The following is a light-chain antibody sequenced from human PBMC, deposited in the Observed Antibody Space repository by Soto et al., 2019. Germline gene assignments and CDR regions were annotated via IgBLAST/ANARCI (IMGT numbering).Light chain of an antibody. CDR1: SSDVGGYNY. V-gene: IGLV2-11*01. J-gene: IGLJ1*01. CDR3: CSYAGSPRYV. Sequence: QSALTQPRSVSGSPGQSVTISSTGTSSDVGGYNYVSWYQQHPGKAPKVMIYDVSERPSGVPDRFSGSKSGNTASLTISGLQAEDEADYYSCSYAGSPRYVLGTGTKVTVL. CDR2: DVS.